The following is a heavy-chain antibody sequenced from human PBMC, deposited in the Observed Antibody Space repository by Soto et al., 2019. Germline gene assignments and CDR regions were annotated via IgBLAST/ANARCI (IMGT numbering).Heavy chain of an antibody. CDR1: GFTFSSYD. D-gene: IGHD3-3*01. V-gene: IGHV3-30*18. J-gene: IGHJ6*02. Sequence: QVQLVESGGGLVQPGRSLRLSCAASGFTFSSYDMHWVRQAPGKGLEWVAVISYDGSNKYYADSVKGRFTISRDNSKNALYLQMNSLRAEDTAVYYCAKDVLRVLECLAFYGMEVWGQGTTVTVSS. CDR3: AKDVLRVLECLAFYGMEV. CDR2: ISYDGSNK.